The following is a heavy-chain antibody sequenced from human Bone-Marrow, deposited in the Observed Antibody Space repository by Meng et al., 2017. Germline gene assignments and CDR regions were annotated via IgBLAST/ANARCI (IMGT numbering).Heavy chain of an antibody. CDR2: IYHSGST. Sequence: GSLRLSCAVSGDSINSGNWWSWVRQPPGKGLEWIAEIYHSGSTNYNLSLKSRVTMSVDKSKNQFYLNLRSVTAADTAVYYCVRADARDVLLYSTVFDYWGQGRLVTVSS. J-gene: IGHJ4*02. V-gene: IGHV4-4*02. D-gene: IGHD3-16*02. CDR3: VRADARDVLLYSTVFDY. CDR1: GDSINSGNW.